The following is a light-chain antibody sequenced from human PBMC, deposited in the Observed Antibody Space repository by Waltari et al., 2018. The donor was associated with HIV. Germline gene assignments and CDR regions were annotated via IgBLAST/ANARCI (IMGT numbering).Light chain of an antibody. Sequence: QSALTQPASVSGSPGQSITISCTGTSSTVGSDDLVSWYLQHPGEAPKLIIYEVTKRPSGVSTRFSGSKSGNTASLTISGLQAEDDADYYCCSCPRSGIRYVFGTGTKVTVL. CDR2: EVT. J-gene: IGLJ1*01. CDR3: CSCPRSGIRYV. V-gene: IGLV2-23*02. CDR1: SSTVGSDDL.